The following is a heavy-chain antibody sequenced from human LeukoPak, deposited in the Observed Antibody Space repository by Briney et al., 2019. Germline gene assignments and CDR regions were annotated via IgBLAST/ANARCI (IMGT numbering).Heavy chain of an antibody. D-gene: IGHD3-10*01. V-gene: IGHV3-9*01. CDR3: AKFARFGERTSFDY. CDR2: ISWNSGSI. Sequence: PGRSLRLSCAASGFTFDDYAMHWVRQAPGKGLEWVSGISWNSGSIGYADSVKGRFTISRDNAKNSLYLQMNSLRAEDTALYYCAKFARFGERTSFDYWGQGTLVTVSS. J-gene: IGHJ4*02. CDR1: GFTFDDYA.